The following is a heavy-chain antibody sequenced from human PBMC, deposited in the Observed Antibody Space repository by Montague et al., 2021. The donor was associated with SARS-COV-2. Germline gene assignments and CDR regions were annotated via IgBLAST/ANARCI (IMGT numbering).Heavy chain of an antibody. J-gene: IGHJ6*02. Sequence: SETLSLTCTVPGASISSSSFFWGWIRQPPGKGLEWIGEINHSGSTNYNPSLKSRVTISVDTSKNQFSLKLSSVTAADTAVYYCARSGWEQHVRARYYYYGMDVWGQGTTVTVSS. D-gene: IGHD6-6*01. V-gene: IGHV4-39*07. CDR1: GASISSSSFF. CDR2: INHSGST. CDR3: ARSGWEQHVRARYYYYGMDV.